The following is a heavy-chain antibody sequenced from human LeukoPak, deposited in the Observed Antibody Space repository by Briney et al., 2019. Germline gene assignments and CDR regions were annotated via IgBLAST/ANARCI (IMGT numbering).Heavy chain of an antibody. CDR2: VYSNNST. CDR3: ASTKPDYGFDY. J-gene: IGHJ4*02. Sequence: GGSLRLSCAASGFTVSSNYMSWVRQAPGKGLEWVSLVYSNNSTFYSDSVKGRFTISRDNSKNTLYLQMNSLRAEDTAVYFCASTKPDYGFDYWGQGTLVTVSS. CDR1: GFTVSSNY. D-gene: IGHD4-17*01. V-gene: IGHV3-53*01.